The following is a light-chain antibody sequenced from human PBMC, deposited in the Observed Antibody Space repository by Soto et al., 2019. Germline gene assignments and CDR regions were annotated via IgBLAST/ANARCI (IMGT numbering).Light chain of an antibody. CDR2: NNN. V-gene: IGLV1-44*01. J-gene: IGLJ3*02. Sequence: QAVVTQPPSASGTPGQRVTISCSGSSSNIGSNTVNWYQQVPGTAPKLLIYNNNQRPSGVPDRFSSSKSGTSASLAISGLQSEDEGDYYCAAWDDRLNGWVLGGGTKVTVL. CDR3: AAWDDRLNGWV. CDR1: SSNIGSNT.